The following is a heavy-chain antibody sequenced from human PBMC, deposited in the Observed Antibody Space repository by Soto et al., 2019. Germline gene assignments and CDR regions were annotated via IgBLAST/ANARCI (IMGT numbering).Heavy chain of an antibody. V-gene: IGHV1-46*01. CDR3: AREGVVVVAATQSWLDV. J-gene: IGHJ6*02. CDR1: GYTFTSYY. CDR2: INPSGGST. D-gene: IGHD2-15*01. Sequence: ASVKVSCKASGYTFTSYYMHWVRQAPGQGLEWMGIINPSGGSTSYAQKFQGRVTMTSDTSTSTVYMELSSLRSEDTAVYYCAREGVVVVAATQSWLDVWGQGTTVTVSS.